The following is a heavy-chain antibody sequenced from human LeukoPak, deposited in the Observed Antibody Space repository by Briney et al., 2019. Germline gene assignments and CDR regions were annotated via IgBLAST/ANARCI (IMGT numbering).Heavy chain of an antibody. CDR2: IYITGST. J-gene: IGHJ5*02. V-gene: IGHV4-4*07. CDR3: ARSDYYDSSGYPTHLNWFDP. CDR1: GGSMSSYY. D-gene: IGHD3-22*01. Sequence: SETLSLTCTVSGGSMSSYYWSWIRQPAGKGLEWIWRIYITGSTNYNPSLKSRVTMSVDTSKNQFSLKLSSVTAADTAVYYCARSDYYDSSGYPTHLNWFDPWGQATLVTVSS.